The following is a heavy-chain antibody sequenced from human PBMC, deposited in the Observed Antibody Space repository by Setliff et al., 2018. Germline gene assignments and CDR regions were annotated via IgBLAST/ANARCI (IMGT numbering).Heavy chain of an antibody. D-gene: IGHD3-10*01. J-gene: IGHJ4*02. V-gene: IGHV1-46*01. CDR2: INPSGGLT. Sequence: RASVKVSCKASGYTLTNYYMHWVRQAPGQGLEWMGIINPSGGLTRYAQKFQGRVTMTRDTSTSTVYMEVSSLRSEDTAVYFCARSLGSGSYYNSRPFYSDYWGQGTLVTVSS. CDR3: ARSLGSGSYYNSRPFYSDY. CDR1: GYTLTNYY.